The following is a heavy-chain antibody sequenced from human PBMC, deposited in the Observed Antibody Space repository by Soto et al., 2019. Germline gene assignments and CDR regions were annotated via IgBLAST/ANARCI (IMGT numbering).Heavy chain of an antibody. D-gene: IGHD2-2*01. CDR1: GGTFSSYA. V-gene: IGHV1-69*12. CDR2: IIPIFGTA. CDR3: ARDGDIVLVSAANNWFDP. Sequence: QVQLVQSGAEVKKPGSSVKVSCKASGGTFSSYAIRWVRQAPGQGLEWMGGIIPIFGTANYAQKFEGRVTSTADELTSTAYMELSSLRSEDTAVYYCARDGDIVLVSAANNWFDPWGQGTLVTVSS. J-gene: IGHJ5*02.